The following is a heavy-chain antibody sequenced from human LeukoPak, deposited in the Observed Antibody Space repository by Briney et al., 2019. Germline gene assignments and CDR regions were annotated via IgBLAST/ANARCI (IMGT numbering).Heavy chain of an antibody. CDR2: FYCSENT. J-gene: IGHJ4*02. V-gene: IGHV4-39*07. CDR3: ARVPNPIQLWLPGSNFDY. CDR1: GGSISSSSYY. Sequence: SETLSLTCTVSGGSISSSSYYWGWIRQPPGKGLEWIGRFYCSENTYYNPSLKSRVTISVDTSKNQFSLKLSSVTAAATAVYYCARVPNPIQLWLPGSNFDYWGQGTLVTVSS. D-gene: IGHD5-18*01.